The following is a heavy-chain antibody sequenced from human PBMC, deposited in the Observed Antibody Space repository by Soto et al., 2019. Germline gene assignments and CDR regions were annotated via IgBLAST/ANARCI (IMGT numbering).Heavy chain of an antibody. CDR2: ISAKSGNT. CDR3: TRAGASDWNYVSTSS. CDR1: GYTFTTSG. Sequence: QLVQSGAEVKKPGASVKVSCKASGYTFTTSGFNWVRQAPGQGLEWMGWISAKSGNTNYAQKLQGRVTMTTDTSTITVYMELKSLTSDDTAIYYCTRAGASDWNYVSTSSWGQGTLVTVSS. D-gene: IGHD1-7*01. J-gene: IGHJ4*02. V-gene: IGHV1-18*04.